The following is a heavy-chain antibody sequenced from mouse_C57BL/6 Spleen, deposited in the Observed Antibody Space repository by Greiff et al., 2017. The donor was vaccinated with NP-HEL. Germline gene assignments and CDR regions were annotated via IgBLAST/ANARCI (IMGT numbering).Heavy chain of an antibody. CDR3: ARKAITTVVYFDY. J-gene: IGHJ2*01. CDR2: IHPNSGST. D-gene: IGHD1-1*01. V-gene: IGHV1-64*01. Sequence: QVQLQQPGAELVKPGASVKLSCKASGYTFTSYWMHWVKQRPGQGLEWIGMIHPNSGSTNYNEKFKSKATLTVDKSSSTAYMQRSSLTSEDSAVYYCARKAITTVVYFDYWGQGTTLTVSS. CDR1: GYTFTSYW.